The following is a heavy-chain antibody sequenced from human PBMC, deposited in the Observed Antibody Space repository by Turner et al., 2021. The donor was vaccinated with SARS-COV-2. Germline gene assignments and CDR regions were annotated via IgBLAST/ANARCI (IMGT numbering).Heavy chain of an antibody. V-gene: IGHV3-66*01. CDR3: ARDVPPVAGGTDWFDP. D-gene: IGHD2-2*01. J-gene: IGHJ5*02. Sequence: EVQLVESGGGLVQPGGSLRLSCAASGLTVSSNYMSWVRQVPGKGLEWVSVIYSGGSTYYADSVKGRFTISRDNSKNTLYLQMNSLRAEDTAVYYCARDVPPVAGGTDWFDPWGQGTLVTVSS. CDR2: IYSGGST. CDR1: GLTVSSNY.